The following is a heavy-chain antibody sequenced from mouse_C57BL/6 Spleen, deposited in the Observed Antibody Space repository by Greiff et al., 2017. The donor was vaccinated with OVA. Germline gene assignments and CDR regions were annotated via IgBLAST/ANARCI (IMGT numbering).Heavy chain of an antibody. Sequence: QVQLQQSGPELVKPGASVKISCKASGYAFSSSWMNWVKQRPGKGLEWIGRIYPGDGDTNYNGKFKGKATLTADKSSSTAYMQLSSLTSEDSAVYFCARNGQGAMDYWGQGTSVTVSS. CDR2: IYPGDGDT. CDR3: ARNGQGAMDY. V-gene: IGHV1-82*01. J-gene: IGHJ4*01. CDR1: GYAFSSSW.